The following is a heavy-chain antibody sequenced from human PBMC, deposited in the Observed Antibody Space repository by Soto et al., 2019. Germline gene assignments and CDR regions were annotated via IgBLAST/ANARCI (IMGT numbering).Heavy chain of an antibody. D-gene: IGHD2-21*01. V-gene: IGHV4-59*01. CDR3: ASSRGAGDCEY. Sequence: WGSLTLTCAASCRSLSNYYWSWVRQSPDKGLEWLGYVFYGGTDYNPSLGGRVSMSVETSKSQFSLKLTSVTVAETAVYYCASSRGAGDCEYWGPGRPVTV. CDR1: CRSLSNYY. J-gene: IGHJ4*02. CDR2: VFYGGT.